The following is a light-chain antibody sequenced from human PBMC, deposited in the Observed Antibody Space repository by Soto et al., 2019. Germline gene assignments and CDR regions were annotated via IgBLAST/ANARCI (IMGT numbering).Light chain of an antibody. CDR2: SNN. V-gene: IGLV1-44*01. J-gene: IGLJ1*01. CDR1: SSNSGSKT. CDR3: AAWDDSLNDYV. Sequence: QSLLTQPPSASGTPGQRVTISCSGSSSNSGSKTVNWYQQFPGTAPKLLIYSNNQRPSGVPDRFSGSKSGTSASLAISGLQSEDEADYYCAAWDDSLNDYVFGTGTKVTVL.